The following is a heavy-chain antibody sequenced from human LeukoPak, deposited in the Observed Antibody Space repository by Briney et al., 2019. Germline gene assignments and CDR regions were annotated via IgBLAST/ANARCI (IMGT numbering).Heavy chain of an antibody. CDR1: GGSISSSKYY. V-gene: IGHV4-39*01. D-gene: IGHD3-10*01. CDR2: IYYSGNT. CDR3: ASVRRGFGESSKYYAYYYMGV. Sequence: PSETLSLTCTVSGGSISSSKYYWGWIRQPPGKGLEWIGGIYYSGNTYYNPSLKSRVTISLDTSKNQFSLKLSSATAADTAVYYCASVRRGFGESSKYYAYYYMGVWGKGTTVTISS. J-gene: IGHJ6*03.